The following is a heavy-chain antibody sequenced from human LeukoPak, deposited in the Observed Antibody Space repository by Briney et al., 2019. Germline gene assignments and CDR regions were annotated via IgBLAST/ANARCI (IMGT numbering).Heavy chain of an antibody. CDR1: GGSISSSSYY. CDR2: IYYSGST. V-gene: IGHV4-39*01. Sequence: PSETLSLTCTVSGGSISSSSYYWGWIRQPPGKGLEWIGSIYYSGSTYYNPSLKSRVTISVDTSKNQFSLKLSSVTAADTAVYYCARLWVGWYFDLWGRGTLVTVSS. D-gene: IGHD1-26*01. J-gene: IGHJ2*01. CDR3: ARLWVGWYFDL.